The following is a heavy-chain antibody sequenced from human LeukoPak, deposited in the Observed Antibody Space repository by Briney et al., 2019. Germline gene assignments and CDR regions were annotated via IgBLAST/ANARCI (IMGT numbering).Heavy chain of an antibody. J-gene: IGHJ5*02. V-gene: IGHV4-39*07. CDR1: GGSISSSSYY. D-gene: IGHD3-10*01. CDR2: IYYSGST. CDR3: ASEAMVRGVRGDWFDP. Sequence: PSETLSLTCTVSGGSISSSSYYWGWIRQPPGKGLEWIGSIYYSGSTYYNPSLKSRVTISVDTSKNQFSLKLSSVTAADTAVYYCASEAMVRGVRGDWFDPWGQGTLVTVSS.